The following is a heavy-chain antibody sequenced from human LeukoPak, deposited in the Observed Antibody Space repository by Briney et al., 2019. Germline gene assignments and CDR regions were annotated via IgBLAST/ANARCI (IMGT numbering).Heavy chain of an antibody. V-gene: IGHV3-21*01. Sequence: PGGSLRLSCATSGFTFSGYRMNWVRQAPGKGLEWVSSISGSSSYIYYTDSVKGRFTISRDNSKNTLYLQMSSLSAEDTAVYYCARTTTPHYYGSGSYALGYWGQGTLVTVPS. CDR1: GFTFSGYR. CDR2: ISGSSSYI. CDR3: ARTTTPHYYGSGSYALGY. D-gene: IGHD3-10*01. J-gene: IGHJ4*02.